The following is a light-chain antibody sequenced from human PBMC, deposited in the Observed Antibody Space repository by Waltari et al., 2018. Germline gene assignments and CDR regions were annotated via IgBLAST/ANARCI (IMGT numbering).Light chain of an antibody. J-gene: IGKJ3*01. CDR2: DAS. CDR1: QSISSY. V-gene: IGKV3-11*01. CDR3: QQRSKSFT. Sequence: EIVLKQSPATLSLSPGDRATLSCRASQSISSYLAWYQQKPGQAPRLLIYDASTRATGLPARFSGVGSVTDFTFTISNLEPEDFAIYYCQQRSKSFTFGPGTKVDLK.